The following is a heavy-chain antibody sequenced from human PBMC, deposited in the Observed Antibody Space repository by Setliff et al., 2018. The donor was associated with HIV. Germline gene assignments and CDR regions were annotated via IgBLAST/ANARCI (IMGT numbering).Heavy chain of an antibody. CDR1: GASISSGGYY. Sequence: KPSETLSLTCTVSGASISSGGYYWSWIRQHPVKGLEWIGYIYYTGTTFYNPSLESRLIISLDTPKNQFSLRLTSVTAADTAVYYCARLGTRTVAADADFDSWGQGALVTSPQ. J-gene: IGHJ4*02. CDR3: ARLGTRTVAADADFDS. D-gene: IGHD2-15*01. V-gene: IGHV4-31*03. CDR2: IYYTGTT.